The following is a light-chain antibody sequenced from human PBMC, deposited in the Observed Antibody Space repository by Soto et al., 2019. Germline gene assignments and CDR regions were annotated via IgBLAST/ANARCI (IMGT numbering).Light chain of an antibody. CDR2: DAS. CDR3: QQANSFPLT. CDR1: QGISSA. V-gene: IGKV1-13*02. J-gene: IGKJ4*01. Sequence: ANQLTQSPSSLSASEGDRVTITCRASQGISSALAWYQQKPGKAPKLLIYDASSLESGVPSRFSGSGSGTDFTLTISSLQPEDFAIYYCQQANSFPLTFGGGTKVDIK.